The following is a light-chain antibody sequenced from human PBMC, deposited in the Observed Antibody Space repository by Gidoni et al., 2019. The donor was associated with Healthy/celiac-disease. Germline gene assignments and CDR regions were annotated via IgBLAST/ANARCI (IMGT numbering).Light chain of an antibody. CDR1: SSNIGAGYD. V-gene: IGLV1-40*01. CDR2: GNS. J-gene: IGLJ2*01. CDR3: QSYDSSLSGSV. Sequence: QSVLTQPPSVSGAPGQRLTIPCTGSSSNIGAGYDVHWYQQLPGTAPNLLIYGNSNRPSGVPDRFSGSKSGTSASLAITSLQAADEADYYCQSYDSSLSGSVFGGGTKLTVL.